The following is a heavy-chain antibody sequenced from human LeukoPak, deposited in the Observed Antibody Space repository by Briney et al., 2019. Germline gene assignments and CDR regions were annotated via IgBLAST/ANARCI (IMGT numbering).Heavy chain of an antibody. D-gene: IGHD6-19*01. J-gene: IGHJ5*02. Sequence: PSETLSLTCTVSGGSISSYYWSWIRQPPGKGLEWIGSVYYSGSTYYNPSLKSRVTISVDTSKKQVSLKLSSVTAADTAVYYCARHGDGYISGSQNWFDPWGQGTLVTVSS. CDR1: GGSISSYY. CDR2: VYYSGST. V-gene: IGHV4-59*05. CDR3: ARHGDGYISGSQNWFDP.